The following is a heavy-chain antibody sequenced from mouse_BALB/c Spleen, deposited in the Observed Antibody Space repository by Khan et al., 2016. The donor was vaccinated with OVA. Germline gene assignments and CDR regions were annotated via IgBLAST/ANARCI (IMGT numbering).Heavy chain of an antibody. D-gene: IGHD4-1*01. CDR3: ARAKGWDNAMDY. CDR2: IWAGGNT. V-gene: IGHV2-9*02. CDR1: GFSLTSYG. J-gene: IGHJ4*01. Sequence: QVQLKQSGPGLVAPSQSLSITCTVSGFSLTSYGVHWVHQPPGKGLEWLGVIWAGGNTNYNSALMSRLSISKDNSKSQVFLKMNSLQTDATAMYYCARAKGWDNAMDYWGQGTSVTVSS.